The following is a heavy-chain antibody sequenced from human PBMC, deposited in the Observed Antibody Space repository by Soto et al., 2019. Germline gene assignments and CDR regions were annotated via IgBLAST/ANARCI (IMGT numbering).Heavy chain of an antibody. Sequence: VQLVESGGGLVKPGGSLRLSCAASGFTFSNAWMNWVRQAPGKGLEWVGRIKSKTDGGTTDYAAPVKGRFTISRDDSKNTLYLQMNSLKTEDTAVYYCTTDPDYYDSSGYSKSAEYFQHWGQGTLVTVSS. V-gene: IGHV3-15*07. CDR1: GFTFSNAW. CDR2: IKSKTDGGTT. J-gene: IGHJ1*01. CDR3: TTDPDYYDSSGYSKSAEYFQH. D-gene: IGHD3-22*01.